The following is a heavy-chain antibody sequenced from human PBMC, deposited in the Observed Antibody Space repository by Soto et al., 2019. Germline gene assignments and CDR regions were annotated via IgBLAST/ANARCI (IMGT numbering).Heavy chain of an antibody. CDR3: AKDGTIYSLGAEGRFAY. CDR2: ISSSSSYT. V-gene: IGHV3-11*05. J-gene: IGHJ4*02. CDR1: GFTFSDYY. Sequence: GGSLRLFCAASGFTFSDYYMSWIRQAPGKGLEWVSYISSSSSYTNYADSVKGRFTISRDNAKNSLYLQMNSLRAEDTAVYYCAKDGTIYSLGAEGRFAYWGQGTLVTVSS. D-gene: IGHD3-9*01.